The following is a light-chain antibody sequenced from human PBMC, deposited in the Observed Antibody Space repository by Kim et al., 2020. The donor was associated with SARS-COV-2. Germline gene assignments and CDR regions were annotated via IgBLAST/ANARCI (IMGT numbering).Light chain of an antibody. CDR3: AAWDDSLNGVV. Sequence: QSVLTQPPSASGTPGQRVTISCSGSNSNVGSNSVNWYQQLPGSAPKLLIYTNNQRPSGVPDRFSGSKSDTSASLAISGLQSEDEVDYYCAAWDDSLNGVVFGGGTQLTVL. CDR1: NSNVGSNS. J-gene: IGLJ3*02. V-gene: IGLV1-44*01. CDR2: TNN.